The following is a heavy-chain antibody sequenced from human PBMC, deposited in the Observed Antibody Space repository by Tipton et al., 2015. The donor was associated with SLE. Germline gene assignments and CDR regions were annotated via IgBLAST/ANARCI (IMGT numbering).Heavy chain of an antibody. CDR2: INHSGST. CDR3: AGMYYYGSGSSGPPRY. J-gene: IGHJ4*02. Sequence: TLSLTCAVYGGSFSGYYWSWIRQPPGKGLEWIGEINHSGSTNYNPSLKSRVTISVDTSKNQFSLKLSSVTAADTAVYYCAGMYYYGSGSSGPPRYWGQGTLVTVSS. V-gene: IGHV4-34*01. D-gene: IGHD3-10*01. CDR1: GGSFSGYY.